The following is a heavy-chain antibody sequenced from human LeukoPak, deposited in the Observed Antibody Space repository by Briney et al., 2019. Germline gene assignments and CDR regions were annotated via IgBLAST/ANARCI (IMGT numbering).Heavy chain of an antibody. V-gene: IGHV1-3*01. J-gene: IGHJ4*02. CDR3: ARASGSYGEYFDY. CDR1: GYTFTSYA. CDR2: INAGNGNT. D-gene: IGHD1-26*01. Sequence: ASVKVSCKASGYTFTSYAMHWVRQAPGQRLEWMGWINAGNGNTKYSQKFQGRVTMTRDTSISTAYMELSRLRSDDTAVYYCARASGSYGEYFDYWGQGTLVTVSS.